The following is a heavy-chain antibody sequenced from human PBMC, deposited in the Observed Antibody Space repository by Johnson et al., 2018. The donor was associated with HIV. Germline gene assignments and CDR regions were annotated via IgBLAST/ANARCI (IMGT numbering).Heavy chain of an antibody. CDR3: AKDRRELTPDAFDI. J-gene: IGHJ3*02. Sequence: VQLVESGGGLVQPGGSLRLSCAASGFTFSSYWMSWVRQAPGKGLEWVANIKQDGSEKYYVDSVKGRFTISRDNAKNSLYLQMNSLRAEDTAVYYCAKDRRELTPDAFDIWGQGTMVTVSS. D-gene: IGHD1-26*01. CDR1: GFTFSSYW. CDR2: IKQDGSEK. V-gene: IGHV3-7*05.